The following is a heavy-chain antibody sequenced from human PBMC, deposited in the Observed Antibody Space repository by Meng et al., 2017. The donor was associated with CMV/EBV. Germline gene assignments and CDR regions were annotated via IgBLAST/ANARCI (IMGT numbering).Heavy chain of an antibody. J-gene: IGHJ4*02. CDR1: GYTFTSYG. CDR3: ARGYYDFWSGYSVYTLDY. Sequence: ASVKVSCKASGYTFTSYGISRVRQAPGQGLEWMGWISAYNGNTNYAQKLQGRVTMTTDTSTSTAYMELRSLRSDDTAVYYCARGYYDFWSGYSVYTLDYWGQGTLVTVSS. CDR2: ISAYNGNT. D-gene: IGHD3-3*01. V-gene: IGHV1-18*01.